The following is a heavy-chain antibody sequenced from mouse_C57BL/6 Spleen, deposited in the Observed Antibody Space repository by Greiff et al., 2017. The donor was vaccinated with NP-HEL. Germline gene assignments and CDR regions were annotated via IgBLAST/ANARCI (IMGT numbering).Heavy chain of an antibody. CDR3: ARDEGYSNYWYFDV. J-gene: IGHJ1*03. CDR1: GFTFSSYA. V-gene: IGHV5-4*01. CDR2: ISDGGSYT. D-gene: IGHD2-5*01. Sequence: EVKLMESGGGLVKPGGSLKLSCAASGFTFSSYAMSWVRQTPEKRLEWVATISDGGSYTYYPDNVKGRFTISRDNAKNNLYLQMSHLKSEDTAMYYCARDEGYSNYWYFDVWGTGTTVTVSS.